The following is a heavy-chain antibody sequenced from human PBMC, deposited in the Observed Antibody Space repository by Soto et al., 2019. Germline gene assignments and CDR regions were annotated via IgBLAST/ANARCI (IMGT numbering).Heavy chain of an antibody. CDR2: IKSKTDGGTT. D-gene: IGHD3-10*01. CDR3: AKKVNSGPGSQYFDY. CDR1: GFTFSNAW. V-gene: IGHV3-15*01. J-gene: IGHJ4*02. Sequence: GGSLRLSCAASGFTFSNAWMSWVRQAPGKGLEWVGRIKSKTDGGTTDYAAPVKGRFTISRDDSKNTLYLQMNSLKTEDTAIYYCAKKVNSGPGSQYFDYWGQGTLVTVSS.